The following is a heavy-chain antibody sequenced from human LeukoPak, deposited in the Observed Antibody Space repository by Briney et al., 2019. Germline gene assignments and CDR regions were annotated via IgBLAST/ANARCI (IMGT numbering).Heavy chain of an antibody. J-gene: IGHJ4*02. CDR1: GFTFSVYH. CDR3: ATSGPPGSVYFDF. CDR2: ISTTGTYA. D-gene: IGHD6-19*01. Sequence: GRSLRLSCAATGFTFSVYHITWIPKAPEKRLHRVSYISTTGTYANVAGSVRCRFPISTGNARNSPYLQMSSLRAEDTAVYYCATSGPPGSVYFDFWGQGTLVTVSS. V-gene: IGHV3-11*06.